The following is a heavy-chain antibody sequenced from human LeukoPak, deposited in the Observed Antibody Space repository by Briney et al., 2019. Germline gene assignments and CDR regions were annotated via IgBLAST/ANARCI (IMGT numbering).Heavy chain of an antibody. D-gene: IGHD3-10*01. Sequence: PGESLRLSXAASGFTFTNAWMNWVRQAPGKGLAWVGRIKSKGDGETTDYAAPVKGRFTMSRDDSKATLYLQMNYLEAEDTAAYYCTTDLGLTMIRGVIVSWGQGALVTVSS. CDR3: TTDLGLTMIRGVIVS. V-gene: IGHV3-15*01. CDR1: GFTFTNAW. CDR2: IKSKGDGETT. J-gene: IGHJ4*02.